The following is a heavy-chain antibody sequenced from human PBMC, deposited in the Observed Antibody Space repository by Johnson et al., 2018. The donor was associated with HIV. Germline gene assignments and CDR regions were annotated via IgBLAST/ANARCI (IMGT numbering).Heavy chain of an antibody. D-gene: IGHD6-19*01. Sequence: VQLVESGGGWVQPGGSLRLSCAASGFTFSSYDMHWVRQTTGKVLQWVSGIGTAGDTYYSGSVKGRFTISRDNSENTLYLQMNSLRAEDTAVYYCAKGGGSGWSDAFDIWGQGTMVTVSS. CDR2: IGTAGDT. CDR1: GFTFSSYD. CDR3: AKGGGSGWSDAFDI. J-gene: IGHJ3*02. V-gene: IGHV3-13*01.